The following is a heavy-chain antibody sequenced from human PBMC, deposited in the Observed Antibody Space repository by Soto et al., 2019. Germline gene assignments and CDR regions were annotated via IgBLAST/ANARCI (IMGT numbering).Heavy chain of an antibody. J-gene: IGHJ6*02. Sequence: ASVKVSFKASGYTFTSYDINWVRQATGQGLEWMGWMNPNSGNTGYAQKFQGRVTMTRNTSISTAYMELSSLRSEDTAVYYCARSLYCSSTSCYSYYYYGMDVWGQGTTVTVSS. CDR1: GYTFTSYD. CDR3: ARSLYCSSTSCYSYYYYGMDV. CDR2: MNPNSGNT. V-gene: IGHV1-8*01. D-gene: IGHD2-2*02.